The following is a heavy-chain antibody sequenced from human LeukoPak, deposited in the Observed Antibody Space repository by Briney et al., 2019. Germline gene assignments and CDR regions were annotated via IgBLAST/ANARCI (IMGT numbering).Heavy chain of an antibody. J-gene: IGHJ4*02. CDR1: GGSITSYY. CDR2: IYKSGST. CDR3: ARSSIAAPPDY. V-gene: IGHV4-59*01. Sequence: SETLSLTCTVSGGSITSYYWSWIRRSPGKGLEWIGYIYKSGSTNYNPSLKSRVTISEDTSKNQFSLKLSSVTAADTAVYYCARSSIAAPPDYWGQGTLVTVSS. D-gene: IGHD6-6*01.